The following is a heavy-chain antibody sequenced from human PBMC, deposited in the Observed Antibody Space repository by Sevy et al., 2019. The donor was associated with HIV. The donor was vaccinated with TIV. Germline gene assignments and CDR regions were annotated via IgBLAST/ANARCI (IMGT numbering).Heavy chain of an antibody. J-gene: IGHJ4*02. CDR1: GFTFDDYA. CDR3: AKDREGIAAAGTDY. CDR2: ISWNSGSI. Sequence: GGSLRLSCAASGFTFDDYAMHWVRQAPGKGLEWVSGISWNSGSIGYADSVKGRFTISRDNAKNSLNLQMNSLRAEDTALYYCAKDREGIAAAGTDYWGQGTLVTVSS. V-gene: IGHV3-9*01. D-gene: IGHD6-13*01.